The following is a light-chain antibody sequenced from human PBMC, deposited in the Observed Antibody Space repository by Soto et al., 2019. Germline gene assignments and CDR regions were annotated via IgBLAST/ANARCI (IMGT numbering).Light chain of an antibody. J-gene: IGKJ3*01. CDR1: QTVSVN. Sequence: EIVMTQSPATLSLSPGERATLSCRASQTVSVNLAWYQQKPGQAPRLLIYDASTRATGVPARFSGSGSGTEFTLTISSLQAEDFAVYYCQQYNDWPPFTFGPGTRVDIK. CDR2: DAS. V-gene: IGKV3-15*01. CDR3: QQYNDWPPFT.